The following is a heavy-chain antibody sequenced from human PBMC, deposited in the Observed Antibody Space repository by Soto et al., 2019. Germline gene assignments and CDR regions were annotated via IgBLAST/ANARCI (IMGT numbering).Heavy chain of an antibody. Sequence: QVQLVQSGAEVKKPGAPVKVSCRTSGYTFTHYYIHWVRQAPGQGLEWLGIINPASGSTNYAQDFQGRVTLTMDTSTTTVYNELSGLRAEVTAIFYCARDLAAGDNWGQGTLVSVSS. D-gene: IGHD6-25*01. CDR2: INPASGST. CDR3: ARDLAAGDN. J-gene: IGHJ4*02. CDR1: GYTFTHYY. V-gene: IGHV1-46*01.